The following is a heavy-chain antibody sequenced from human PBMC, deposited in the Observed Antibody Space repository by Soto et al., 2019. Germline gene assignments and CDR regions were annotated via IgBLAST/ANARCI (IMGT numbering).Heavy chain of an antibody. CDR2: ISGSGGST. CDR1: GFTFSSYA. CDR3: ARDQSRYSGYPFAY. V-gene: IGHV3-23*01. Sequence: GGSLRLSCAASGFTFSSYAMSWVRQAPGKGLEWVSAISGSGGSTYYADSAKGRFTISRDNAKNSLYLQMSSLRVEDTAVYYCARDQSRYSGYPFAYWGQGKMVTVSS. J-gene: IGHJ4*02. D-gene: IGHD6-25*01.